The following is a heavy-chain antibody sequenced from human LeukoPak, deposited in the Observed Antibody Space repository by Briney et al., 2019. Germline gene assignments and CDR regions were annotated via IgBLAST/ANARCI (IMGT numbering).Heavy chain of an antibody. CDR1: GYTFTSYE. Sequence: ASVKVSCKASGYTFTSYEINWVRQATGQGLEWMGRANPGSGNTGYAQKFQGRVTITRDTSASTAYMELSSLRSEDTAVYYCATTVVTRSRPYYFDYWGQGTLVTVSS. CDR2: ANPGSGNT. D-gene: IGHD4-23*01. V-gene: IGHV1-8*01. CDR3: ATTVVTRSRPYYFDY. J-gene: IGHJ4*02.